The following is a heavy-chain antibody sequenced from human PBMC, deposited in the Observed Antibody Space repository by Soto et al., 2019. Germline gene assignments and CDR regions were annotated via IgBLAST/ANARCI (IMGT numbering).Heavy chain of an antibody. CDR3: ARGAAATTYYYYYYMDV. V-gene: IGHV1-2*04. CDR1: GYTFTGYY. D-gene: IGHD6-13*01. J-gene: IGHJ6*03. CDR2: INPNSGGT. Sequence: ASVKVSCKASGYTFTGYYMHWVRQAPGQGLEWMGWINPNSGGTNYAQKFQGWVTMTRDTSISTAYMELSRLRSDDTAVYYCARGAAATTYYYYYYMDVWGKGTTVTVSS.